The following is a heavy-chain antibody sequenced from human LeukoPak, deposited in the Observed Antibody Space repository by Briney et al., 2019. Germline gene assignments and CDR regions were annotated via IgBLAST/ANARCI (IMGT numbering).Heavy chain of an antibody. CDR3: ARIRTRTIRAVAAPSDAFDI. CDR1: GYTFTGYY. J-gene: IGHJ3*02. Sequence: GASVKVSCKASGYTFTGYYMHWVQQAPGQGLEWMGWINPNSGGTNYAQKFQGRVTMTRDTSISTAYMELSRLRSDDTAVYYCARIRTRTIRAVAAPSDAFDIWGQGTMVTVSS. V-gene: IGHV1-2*02. CDR2: INPNSGGT. D-gene: IGHD6-19*01.